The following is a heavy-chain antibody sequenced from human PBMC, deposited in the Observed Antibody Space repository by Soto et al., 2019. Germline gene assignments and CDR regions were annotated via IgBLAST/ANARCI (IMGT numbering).Heavy chain of an antibody. CDR2: IYHSGST. J-gene: IGHJ4*02. CDR3: ASLITSVAGFDY. D-gene: IGHD6-19*01. V-gene: IGHV4-4*02. Sequence: SETLSLTCAVSGGSISSSNWWSWVRQHPGKGLEWIGEIYHSGSTNYNPSLKSRVTISVDKSKNQFSLKLSSVTAADTAVYYCASLITSVAGFDYWGQGTLVTVSS. CDR1: GGSISSSNW.